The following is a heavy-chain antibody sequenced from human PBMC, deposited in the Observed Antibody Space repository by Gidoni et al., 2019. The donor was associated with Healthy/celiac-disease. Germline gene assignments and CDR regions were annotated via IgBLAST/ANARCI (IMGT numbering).Heavy chain of an antibody. V-gene: IGHV1-2*02. CDR2: INPNSGGT. CDR3: ARVVAARPIDY. D-gene: IGHD6-6*01. Sequence: QVQLVQSGAEVKKPGASVTVSCNASGYTFTGYYMHWVRQAPGHGRGWLGWINPNSGGTNYAQKFQGRVTMTRETSISTAYMELSRLRSDDTAVYYCARVVAARPIDYWGQGTLVTVSS. J-gene: IGHJ4*02. CDR1: GYTFTGYY.